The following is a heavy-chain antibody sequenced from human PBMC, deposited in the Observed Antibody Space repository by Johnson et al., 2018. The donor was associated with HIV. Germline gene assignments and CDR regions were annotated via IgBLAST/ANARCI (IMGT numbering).Heavy chain of an antibody. CDR1: GFTFSSYG. J-gene: IGHJ3*02. CDR2: ISFDGSNN. CDR3: ARDKSDNFWSGWGAFDI. Sequence: QVQLVESGGGVVQPGKSLRLSCAASGFTFSSYGMHWVRQAAGKGLEWVALISFDGSNNYYADSVKGRFTISRDNSKKTLYPQMNSRRAEDTAVYYCARDKSDNFWSGWGAFDIWGQGTMVTVSS. D-gene: IGHD3-3*01. V-gene: IGHV3-30*19.